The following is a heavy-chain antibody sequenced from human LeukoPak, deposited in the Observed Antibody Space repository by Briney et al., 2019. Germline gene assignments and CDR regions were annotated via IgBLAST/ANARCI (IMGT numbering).Heavy chain of an antibody. V-gene: IGHV3-64D*06. CDR2: ISSNGGST. CDR3: VKEVTYYYGSGSYFDY. J-gene: IGHJ4*02. Sequence: GGSLRLSCSASGFTFSSYAMHWVRQAPGKGLEYVSAISSNGGSTYYADSVKGRFTISRDNSKNTLYLQMSSLRAGDTAVYYCVKEVTYYYGSGSYFDYWGQGTLVTVSS. D-gene: IGHD3-10*01. CDR1: GFTFSSYA.